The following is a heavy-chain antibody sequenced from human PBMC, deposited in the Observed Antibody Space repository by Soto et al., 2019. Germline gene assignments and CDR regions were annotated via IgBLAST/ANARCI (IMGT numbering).Heavy chain of an antibody. J-gene: IGHJ4*02. D-gene: IGHD6-13*01. Sequence: KVSCKGSGYSFTSYWIGWVRQMPGKGLEWMGIIYPGDSDTRYSPSFQGQVTISADKSISTAYLQWSSLKASDTAMYYCARTYYSSSWFSPTFDYWGQGTLVTVSS. CDR2: IYPGDSDT. CDR1: GYSFTSYW. CDR3: ARTYYSSSWFSPTFDY. V-gene: IGHV5-51*01.